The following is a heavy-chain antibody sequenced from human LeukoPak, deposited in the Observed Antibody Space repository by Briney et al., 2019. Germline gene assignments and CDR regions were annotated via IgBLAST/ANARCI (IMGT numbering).Heavy chain of an antibody. Sequence: ASVKVSCKVSGYTLTELSMHWVRQAPGKGLEWMGGFDPEDGETIYAQKFQGRVTMTEDTSTDTAYMELSSLRSEDTAVYYCARVDHVDSSGFDAFDIWGQGTMVTVSS. J-gene: IGHJ3*02. CDR3: ARVDHVDSSGFDAFDI. CDR2: FDPEDGET. D-gene: IGHD3-22*01. V-gene: IGHV1-24*01. CDR1: GYTLTELS.